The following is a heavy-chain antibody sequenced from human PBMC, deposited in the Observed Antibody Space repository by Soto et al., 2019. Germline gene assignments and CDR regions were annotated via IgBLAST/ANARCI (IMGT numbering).Heavy chain of an antibody. D-gene: IGHD6-19*01. CDR1: GFTFVNYA. Sequence: PGGSLRLSCAASGFTFVNYAMHWVRQAPGKGLEWVAGLSFDGSDEAYADSVKGRFTISRDNSKNTTYVQMNSLRAEDTAVYYSARTQYGRITVPGTYYYEFWGQGTLVTVSS. CDR3: ARTQYGRITVPGTYYYEF. CDR2: LSFDGSDE. V-gene: IGHV3-30-3*01. J-gene: IGHJ4*02.